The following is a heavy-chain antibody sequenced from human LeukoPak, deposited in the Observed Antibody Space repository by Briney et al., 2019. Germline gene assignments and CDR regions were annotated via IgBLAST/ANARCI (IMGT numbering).Heavy chain of an antibody. Sequence: PGGYLRLYCSVSGFTFSTYVMHWVRQAPGKGLEYVSAISSNGDNTYYADSVKGRFTISRDNSKNTLYLQMSSLRADDTAVYYWVRGTGYWGQGTLVTVSS. CDR2: ISSNGDNT. CDR1: GFTFSTYV. CDR3: VRGTGY. V-gene: IGHV3-64D*06. J-gene: IGHJ4*02.